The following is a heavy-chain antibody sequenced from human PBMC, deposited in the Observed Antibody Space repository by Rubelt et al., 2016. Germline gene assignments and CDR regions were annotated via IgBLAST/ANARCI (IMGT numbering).Heavy chain of an antibody. J-gene: IGHJ4*02. CDR2: IKQDGSEK. Sequence: KGLDWVASIKQDGSEKNYVDSVKGRFTISRDNAKNSLDLQMNSLRAEDTAVYYCARNRAANDYWGQGTLVTVSS. CDR3: ARNRAANDY. D-gene: IGHD1-14*01. V-gene: IGHV3-7*01.